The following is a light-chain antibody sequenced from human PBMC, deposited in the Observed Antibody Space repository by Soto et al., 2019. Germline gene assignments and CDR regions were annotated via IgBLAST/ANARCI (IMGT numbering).Light chain of an antibody. Sequence: EIVLTQSPGTLSLSPGERATLSCRASQSVTGSYLAWYQQIPGQAPRLLIYGASTRATGIPDRFSVSGSVTDFTLTISRLEPEDFAVYYCQQYGSSPQFTFGPGTKVDIK. J-gene: IGKJ3*01. V-gene: IGKV3-20*01. CDR1: QSVTGSY. CDR3: QQYGSSPQFT. CDR2: GAS.